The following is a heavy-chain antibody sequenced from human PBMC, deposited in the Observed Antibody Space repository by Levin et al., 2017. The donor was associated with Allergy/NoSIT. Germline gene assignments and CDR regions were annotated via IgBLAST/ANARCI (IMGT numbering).Heavy chain of an antibody. V-gene: IGHV3-7*03. Sequence: GESLKISCAAAGFTFRDYWMTWVRQIPGRGLEWVANIDQDGGQKYYVDSVKGRFTISRDNAKNSLDLQMNYLGADDTAVYYYARNLRGDSAYDAFDIWGHGTMVTFS. J-gene: IGHJ3*02. CDR3: ARNLRGDSAYDAFDI. CDR1: GFTFRDYW. D-gene: IGHD5-12*01. CDR2: IDQDGGQK.